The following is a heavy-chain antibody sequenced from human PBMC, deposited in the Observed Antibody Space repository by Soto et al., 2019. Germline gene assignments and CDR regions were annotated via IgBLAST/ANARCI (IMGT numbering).Heavy chain of an antibody. CDR3: VRGGQSGTGDY. V-gene: IGHV3-7*01. CDR2: IKQDGSER. CDR1: GFTLSSYY. Sequence: EVQLVESGGDLVQPGGSLRLSCAASGFTLSSYYMSWVRQALGKGLEWVANIKQDGSERYYVDSVKGRFTISRDNAKNSLYLQMNSLGVDDTAVYFCVRGGQSGTGDYWGQGTLVTVSS. J-gene: IGHJ4*02. D-gene: IGHD1-7*01.